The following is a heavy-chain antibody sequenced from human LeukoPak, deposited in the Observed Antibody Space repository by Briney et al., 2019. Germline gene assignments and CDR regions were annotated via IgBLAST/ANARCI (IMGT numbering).Heavy chain of an antibody. Sequence: SQTLSLTCTVSGGSISSGGYYWSWIRQHPGKGLEWIGYIYYSGSTYYNPSLESRVTISVDTSKNQFSLKLSSVTAADTAVYYCARADCRGYSYGSFDYWGQGTLVTVSS. V-gene: IGHV4-31*03. CDR1: GGSISSGGYY. CDR3: ARADCRGYSYGSFDY. J-gene: IGHJ4*02. D-gene: IGHD5-18*01. CDR2: IYYSGST.